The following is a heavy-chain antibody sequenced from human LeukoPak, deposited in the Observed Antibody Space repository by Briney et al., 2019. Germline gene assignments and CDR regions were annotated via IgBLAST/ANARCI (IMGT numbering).Heavy chain of an antibody. CDR2: IEPGDSDA. D-gene: IGHD3-9*01. CDR3: ARQADYNLLTGYYKGHLDC. V-gene: IGHV5-51*01. CDR1: GYTFSVFW. J-gene: IGHJ4*02. Sequence: KPGESLKTPCKASGYTFSVFWIGGLRQIPGKGLEWMGIIEPGDSDARYSPSFRGQVTISADKSINTAYLQWNSLKASDTAMYYCARQADYNLLTGYYKGHLDCWGQGTLVTVSS.